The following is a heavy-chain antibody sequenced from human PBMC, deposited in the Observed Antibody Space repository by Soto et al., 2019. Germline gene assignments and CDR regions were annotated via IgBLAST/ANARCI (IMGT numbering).Heavy chain of an antibody. CDR1: GGTFSSYA. J-gene: IGHJ6*02. Sequence: AASVKVSCKASGGTFSSYAISWVRQAPGQGLEWMGGIIPIFGTANYAQKFQGRVTITADESTSTAYMELSSLRSEDTAVYYCARAPIYTAMVIDYGMDVWGQGTTVTVSS. D-gene: IGHD5-18*01. CDR3: ARAPIYTAMVIDYGMDV. V-gene: IGHV1-69*13. CDR2: IIPIFGTA.